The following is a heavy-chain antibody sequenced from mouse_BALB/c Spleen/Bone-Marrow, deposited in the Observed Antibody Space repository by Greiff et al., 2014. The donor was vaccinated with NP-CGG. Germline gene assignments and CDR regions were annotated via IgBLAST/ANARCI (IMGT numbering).Heavy chain of an antibody. D-gene: IGHD1-1*01. CDR1: GYTFTSYW. CDR2: IYPSDNYT. V-gene: IGHV1-69*02. Sequence: QVQLQQSGAELVRPGASVKLSCKASGYTFTSYWINWVKQRPGQGLEWIGNIYPSDNYTNYNQKFKDKATLTVDKSSSTAYMQLSSPTSEDSAVYYCTRNYGSSHDWYFDVWGAGTTVTVSS. CDR3: TRNYGSSHDWYFDV. J-gene: IGHJ1*01.